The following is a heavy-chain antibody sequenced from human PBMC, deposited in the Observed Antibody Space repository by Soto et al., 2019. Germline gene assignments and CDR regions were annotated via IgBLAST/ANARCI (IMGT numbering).Heavy chain of an antibody. Sequence: QVQLVESGGGVVQPGRSLRLSCAASGFTFSSYGMHWVRQAPGKGLEWVAVIWYDGSNKYYADSVKGRFTISRDNSKNTLYLQMNSLRAAETAVYYCARGPRGGMFTFGGVSIVGPMDCWGQGTLVTVFS. D-gene: IGHD3-16*01. V-gene: IGHV3-33*01. CDR2: IWYDGSNK. J-gene: IGHJ4*02. CDR1: GFTFSSYG. CDR3: ARGPRGGMFTFGGVSIVGPMDC.